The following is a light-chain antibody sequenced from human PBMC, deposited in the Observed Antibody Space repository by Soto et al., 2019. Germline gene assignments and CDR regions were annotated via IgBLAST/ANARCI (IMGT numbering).Light chain of an antibody. Sequence: EIVLTHSPATLSLSPLERASLSCMASQSVSSYLAWYQQKPGQAPRLLIYDASNRATGIPARFSGSGSGTDFTLTISSLEPEDFAVYYCQQRSNWPPITFGQGTRLEIK. CDR3: QQRSNWPPIT. J-gene: IGKJ5*01. V-gene: IGKV3-11*01. CDR2: DAS. CDR1: QSVSSY.